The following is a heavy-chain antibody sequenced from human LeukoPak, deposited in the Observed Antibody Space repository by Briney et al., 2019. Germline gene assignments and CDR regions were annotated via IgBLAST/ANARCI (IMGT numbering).Heavy chain of an antibody. Sequence: GGSLRLSCAASGFTFSSYAMSWVRQAPGKGLEWVSGITGSGHTTYYADSVKGRFTISRDNYKNTLYVQINSLRAEDTAVYYCAKAIRNLGWYFDLWGRGTLVTVSS. CDR2: ITGSGHTT. CDR3: AKAIRNLGWYFDL. CDR1: GFTFSSYA. D-gene: IGHD1-14*01. V-gene: IGHV3-23*01. J-gene: IGHJ2*01.